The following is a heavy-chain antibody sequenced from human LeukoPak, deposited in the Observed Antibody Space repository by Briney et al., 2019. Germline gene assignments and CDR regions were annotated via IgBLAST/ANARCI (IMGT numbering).Heavy chain of an antibody. CDR1: GYTFTSYA. V-gene: IGHV7-4-1*02. D-gene: IGHD5-18*01. Sequence: ASVKVSCKASGYTFTSYAMNWVRQAPGQGLEWMGWINTNTGNPTYAQGFTGRFVFSLDTSVSTAYLQISSLKAEDTAVYYCARDYLRYSYGSMLPYYYMDVWGKGTTVTVSS. CDR3: ARDYLRYSYGSMLPYYYMDV. CDR2: INTNTGNP. J-gene: IGHJ6*03.